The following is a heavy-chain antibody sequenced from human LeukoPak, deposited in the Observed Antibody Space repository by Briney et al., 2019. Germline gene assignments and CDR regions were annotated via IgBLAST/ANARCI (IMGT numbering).Heavy chain of an antibody. J-gene: IGHJ4*02. CDR1: GFTFSSYW. D-gene: IGHD3-3*01. V-gene: IGHV3-7*01. Sequence: GGSLRLSCAASGFTFSSYWMSWVRQAPGRGLEWVANIKQDGSEKYYVDSVKGRFTISRDNAKNSLYLQMNSLRAEDTAVYYCARDWGFWSGFTGFDYWGQGTLVTVSS. CDR3: ARDWGFWSGFTGFDY. CDR2: IKQDGSEK.